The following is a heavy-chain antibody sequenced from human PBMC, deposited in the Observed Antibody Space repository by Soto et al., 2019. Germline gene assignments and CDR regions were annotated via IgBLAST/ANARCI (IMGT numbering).Heavy chain of an antibody. D-gene: IGHD3-22*01. V-gene: IGHV3-23*01. CDR3: AKSKKLMIVVVIQPPDVFDI. Sequence: QPGGSLRLSCAASGFTFSSYAMSWVRQAPGKGLEWVSAISGSGGSTYYADSVKGRFTISRDNSKNTLYLQMNSLRAEDTAVYYCAKSKKLMIVVVIQPPDVFDIWGQGKMVTFSS. CDR1: GFTFSSYA. CDR2: ISGSGGST. J-gene: IGHJ3*02.